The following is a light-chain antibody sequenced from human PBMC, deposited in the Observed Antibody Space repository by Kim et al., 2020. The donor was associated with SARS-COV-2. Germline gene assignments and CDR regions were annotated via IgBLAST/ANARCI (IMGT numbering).Light chain of an antibody. V-gene: IGKV3D-20*01. Sequence: SPGERATLSCGASHSVSSRYLAWYQQKPGLAPRLLMYDASSRATGIPDRFSGSGSGTDFTLTISRLEPEDFAVYYCQQYGSSPLTFGGGTKVEIK. CDR3: QQYGSSPLT. CDR2: DAS. J-gene: IGKJ4*01. CDR1: HSVSSRY.